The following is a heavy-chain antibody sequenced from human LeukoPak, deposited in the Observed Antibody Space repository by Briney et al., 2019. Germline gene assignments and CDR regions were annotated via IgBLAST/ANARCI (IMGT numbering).Heavy chain of an antibody. CDR2: ISGYNGNT. J-gene: IGHJ5*02. CDR3: ARDTKRSRARWENLGFDP. V-gene: IGHV1-18*01. CDR1: GYTFTNYG. D-gene: IGHD1-26*01. Sequence: ASVKVSCKASGYTFTNYGISWVRQAPGQGLEWMGWISGYNGNTNYAQKFQGRIAMTTDTSTSTAYMELRSLRSDDTAVYYCARDTKRSRARWENLGFDPWGQGTLVTVSS.